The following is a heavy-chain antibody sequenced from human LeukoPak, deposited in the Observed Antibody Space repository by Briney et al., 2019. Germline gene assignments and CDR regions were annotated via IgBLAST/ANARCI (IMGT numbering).Heavy chain of an antibody. V-gene: IGHV3-30*02. D-gene: IGHD4-17*01. CDR2: IRYDGSNE. Sequence: GGSLRLSCAASGFSFSSYGMHWVRQAPGKGLEWVAFIRYDGSNEYYADSVKGRFTISRDNAKNSLYLQMNSLRAEDTAVYYCARDSRTVSDAFDIWGQGTMVTVSS. CDR3: ARDSRTVSDAFDI. CDR1: GFSFSSYG. J-gene: IGHJ3*02.